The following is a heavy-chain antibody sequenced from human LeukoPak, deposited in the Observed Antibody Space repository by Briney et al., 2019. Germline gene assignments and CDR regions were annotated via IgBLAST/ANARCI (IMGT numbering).Heavy chain of an antibody. J-gene: IGHJ6*03. CDR3: ARDRWGSTSSESRTDYYYYYMDV. Sequence: PSETLSLTCAVYGGSFSGYYWSWIRQPPGKGLEWIGEINHSGSTNYNPSLKSRVTISVDTSKNQFSLKLSSVTAADTAVYYCARDRWGSTSSESRTDYYYYYMDVWGKGTTVTVSS. CDR2: INHSGST. V-gene: IGHV4-34*01. D-gene: IGHD6-6*01. CDR1: GGSFSGYY.